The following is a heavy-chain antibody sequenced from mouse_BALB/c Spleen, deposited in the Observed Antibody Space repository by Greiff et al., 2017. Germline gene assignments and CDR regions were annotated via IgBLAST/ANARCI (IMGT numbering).Heavy chain of an antibody. D-gene: IGHD2-14*01. Sequence: EVQLQQSGPELVKPGASAKISCKASGYSSTGYYMHWVKQSHVKSLEWIGRINPYNGANSYNHNFKDKASLTVDKSSSTAYMELHSLTSEDSAVYYCARSRYDVEDAMDYWGQGTSVTVSS. J-gene: IGHJ4*01. CDR2: INPYNGAN. V-gene: IGHV1-34*01. CDR1: GYSSTGYY. CDR3: ARSRYDVEDAMDY.